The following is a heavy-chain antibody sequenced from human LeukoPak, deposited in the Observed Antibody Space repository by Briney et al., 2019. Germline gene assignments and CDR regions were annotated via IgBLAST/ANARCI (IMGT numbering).Heavy chain of an antibody. CDR2: ISAYNGNT. J-gene: IGHJ3*02. CDR1: GYTFTSYG. Sequence: ASVKVSCKASGYTFTSYGISWVRQAPGQGREWMGWISAYNGNTNYAQKLQGRVTMTTDTSTSTAYMELRSLRSDDTAVYYCASRSAMITFGGAYSSLAFDIWGQGTMVTVSS. CDR3: ASRSAMITFGGAYSSLAFDI. D-gene: IGHD3-16*01. V-gene: IGHV1-18*01.